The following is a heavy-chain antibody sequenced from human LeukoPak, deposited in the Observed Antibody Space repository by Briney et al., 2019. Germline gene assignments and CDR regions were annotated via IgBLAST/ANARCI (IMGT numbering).Heavy chain of an antibody. V-gene: IGHV1-18*01. CDR1: GYTFTSYD. J-gene: IGHJ5*02. CDR2: ISAYNGNT. D-gene: IGHD5/OR15-5a*01. Sequence: ASVKVSCKASGYTFTSYDINWVRQATGQGLEWMGWISAYNGNTNYAQKLQGRVTMTTDTSTSTAYMELRSLRSDDTAVYYCARRLGNWFDPWGQGTLVTVSS. CDR3: ARRLGNWFDP.